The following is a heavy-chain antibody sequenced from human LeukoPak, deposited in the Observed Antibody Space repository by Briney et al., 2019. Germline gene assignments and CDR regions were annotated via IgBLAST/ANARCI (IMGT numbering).Heavy chain of an antibody. CDR2: ISAYNGYT. CDR1: GYTFTTYD. Sequence: ASVKVSCKTSGYTFTTYDINWVRQAPGQGREWMGRISAYNGYTNYGQKLQGNHPKTPDTYTSTAYMELRSLRSDDTAVYYWARVGTGTRSFDYWGQGTMVSVSS. V-gene: IGHV1-18*01. D-gene: IGHD1/OR15-1a*01. CDR3: ARVGTGTRSFDY. J-gene: IGHJ4*02.